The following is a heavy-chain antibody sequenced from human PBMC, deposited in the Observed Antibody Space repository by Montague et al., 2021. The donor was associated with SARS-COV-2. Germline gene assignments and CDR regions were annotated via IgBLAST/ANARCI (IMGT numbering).Heavy chain of an antibody. CDR2: THYRSRWSN. J-gene: IGHJ4*02. Sequence: CAISGDSVSSHSATWHWIRQSPSRGLEWLGRTHYRSRWSNDYAVSVRSRIIINPDTSTNQFSLQLSSVTPEDTAVYFCARERWAVGVSFDYWGQGTLVTVSS. D-gene: IGHD1-26*01. V-gene: IGHV6-1*01. CDR1: GDSVSSHSAT. CDR3: ARERWAVGVSFDY.